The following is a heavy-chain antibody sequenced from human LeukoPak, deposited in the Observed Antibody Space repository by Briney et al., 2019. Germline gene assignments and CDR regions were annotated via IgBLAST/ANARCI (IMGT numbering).Heavy chain of an antibody. CDR1: GFTFSSYS. V-gene: IGHV3-21*01. Sequence: GGSLRLSCVASGFTFSSYSMNWVRQAPGKGLEWVSSISSSSSYIYYADSVKGRFTISRDNAKNSLYLQMNSLRAEDTAVYYCARDLGYSSSWDYWGQGTLVTVSS. D-gene: IGHD6-13*01. CDR3: ARDLGYSSSWDY. CDR2: ISSSSSYI. J-gene: IGHJ4*02.